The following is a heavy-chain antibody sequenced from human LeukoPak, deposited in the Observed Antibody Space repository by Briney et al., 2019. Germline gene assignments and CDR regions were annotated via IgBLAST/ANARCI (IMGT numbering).Heavy chain of an antibody. CDR3: ARGDYYDSSGYPNPGWFDP. D-gene: IGHD3-22*01. J-gene: IGHJ5*02. CDR1: GGTFSSYA. Sequence: GASVKVSCKASGGTFSSYAISWVRQAPGQGLEWMGGIIPIFGTANYAQKFQGRVTITADESTSTAYMELSSLRSEDTAVYYCARGDYYDSSGYPNPGWFDPWGQGTLVTVSS. V-gene: IGHV1-69*13. CDR2: IIPIFGTA.